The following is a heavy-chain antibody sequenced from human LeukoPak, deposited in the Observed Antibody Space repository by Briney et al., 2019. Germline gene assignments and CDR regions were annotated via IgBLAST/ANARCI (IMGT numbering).Heavy chain of an antibody. V-gene: IGHV3-23*01. J-gene: IGHJ4*02. Sequence: GSLRLSCAASGFTFSSYAMSWVRQAPGKGLEWVSAISGSGGSTYYADSVKGRFTISRDNSKNTLYLQMNSLRAEDTAVYYCAKASHDYGDFDYWGQGTLVTVSS. CDR3: AKASHDYGDFDY. CDR1: GFTFSSYA. D-gene: IGHD4-17*01. CDR2: ISGSGGST.